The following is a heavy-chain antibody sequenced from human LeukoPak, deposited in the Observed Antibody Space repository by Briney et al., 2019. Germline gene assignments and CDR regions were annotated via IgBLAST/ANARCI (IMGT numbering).Heavy chain of an antibody. J-gene: IGHJ5*02. CDR2: IWYDGSNK. V-gene: IGHV3-33*01. CDR1: GFTFSSYG. D-gene: IGHD3-9*01. CDR3: ARESVRYFDSRNWFAP. Sequence: PGRSLRLSCAASGFTFSSYGMHWVRQAPGKGLEWVAVIWYDGSNKYYADSVKGRFTISRDNSKNTLYLQMNSLRAEDTAVYYCARESVRYFDSRNWFAPWGQGTLVTVSS.